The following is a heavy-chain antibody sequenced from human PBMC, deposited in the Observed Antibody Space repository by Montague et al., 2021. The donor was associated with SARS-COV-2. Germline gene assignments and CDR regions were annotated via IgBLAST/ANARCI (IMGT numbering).Heavy chain of an antibody. D-gene: IGHD4-11*01. J-gene: IGHJ6*04. Sequence: SETLSLTCTVSGYSISSGYYWGWIRQPPGKGLEWIGSIYHSGSTYYNPSLKSRVTISVDTSKNQFSLKLSSVTAADTAVYYCAVNSNYYYYYGMDVGGKGTTVTVS. V-gene: IGHV4-38-2*02. CDR2: IYHSGST. CDR3: AVNSNYYYYYGMDV. CDR1: GYSISSGYY.